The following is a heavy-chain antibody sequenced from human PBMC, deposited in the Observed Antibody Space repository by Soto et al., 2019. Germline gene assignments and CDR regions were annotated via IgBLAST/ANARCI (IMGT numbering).Heavy chain of an antibody. V-gene: IGHV4-31*03. CDR1: GGSISSGGYY. J-gene: IGHJ5*02. CDR2: ISYSGST. Sequence: SETLSLTCTVSGGSISSGGYYWSWIRQHPGKGLEWIGYISYSGSTYYNPSLKSRVSISVDTSKSQFSLKLNSVTAADTAVYCCARGSWFDPWGQGTLVTVS. CDR3: ARGSWFDP.